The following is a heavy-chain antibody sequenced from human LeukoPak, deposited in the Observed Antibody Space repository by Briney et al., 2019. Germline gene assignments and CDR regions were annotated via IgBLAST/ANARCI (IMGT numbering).Heavy chain of an antibody. CDR2: INHSGST. V-gene: IGHV4-34*01. CDR1: GGSFSGYY. J-gene: IGHJ5*02. D-gene: IGHD3-3*02. CDR3: ARVRGIRAFDP. Sequence: SETLSLTCAVYGGSFSGYYWSWIRQPPGKGLEWIGEINHSGSTNYNPSLKSRVTISVDPSKNQFSLKLSSVTAADTAVYYCARVRGIRAFDPWGQGTLVTVSS.